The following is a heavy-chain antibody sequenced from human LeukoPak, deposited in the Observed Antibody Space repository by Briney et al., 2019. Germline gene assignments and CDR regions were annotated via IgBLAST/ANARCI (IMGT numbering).Heavy chain of an antibody. CDR1: GFTFSSYG. Sequence: GGSLRLSCAASGFTFSSYGMHWVRQAPGKGLEWVAFIRYDGSNKYYADSVKGRFTISRDNSKNTLYLQMNSLRAEDTAVYYCARDRYGSSSPPDAFDIWGQGTMVTVSS. J-gene: IGHJ3*02. V-gene: IGHV3-30*02. CDR3: ARDRYGSSSPPDAFDI. D-gene: IGHD6-6*01. CDR2: IRYDGSNK.